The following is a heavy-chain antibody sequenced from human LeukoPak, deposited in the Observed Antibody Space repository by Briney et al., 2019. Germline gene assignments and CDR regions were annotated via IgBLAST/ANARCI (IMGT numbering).Heavy chain of an antibody. CDR1: GGSISSSSYY. J-gene: IGHJ5*02. CDR2: IYYSGST. CDR3: ARPLGSSCSFGWFDP. Sequence: PSETLSLTCTVSGGSISSSSYYWGWMRQPPGKGLEWIGNIYYSGSTYYNPSLKSRVTISVDTSKNQFSLKLSSVTAADTAVYYCARPLGSSCSFGWFDPWGRGTLVTVSS. V-gene: IGHV4-39*01. D-gene: IGHD6-13*01.